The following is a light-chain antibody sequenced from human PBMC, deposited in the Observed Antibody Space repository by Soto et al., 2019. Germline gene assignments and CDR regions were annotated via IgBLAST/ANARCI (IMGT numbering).Light chain of an antibody. Sequence: EIVMTQSPATLSVSPGDRATLSCRASLSVSTNLAWYQQKPGRAPRLLLYGPSIRATGIPARFSGSGSETEFTLTISSLQSEDFAVYYCQQYDKWPYTFGQGTRLEIK. CDR1: LSVSTN. CDR2: GPS. CDR3: QQYDKWPYT. J-gene: IGKJ2*01. V-gene: IGKV3-15*01.